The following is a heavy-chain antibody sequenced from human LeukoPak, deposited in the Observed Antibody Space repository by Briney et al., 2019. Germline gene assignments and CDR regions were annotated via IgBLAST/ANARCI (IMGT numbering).Heavy chain of an antibody. D-gene: IGHD5-18*01. CDR1: GFTFSDYY. Sequence: GGSLRLSCAASGFTFSDYYMSWIRQAPGKGLEWVSYISSSGNTIYYADSVKGRFTISRDNAKNSLYLQTNSLRAVDTAVYYCASGYNYDYVRWGQGTLVTVSS. CDR3: ASGYNYDYVR. CDR2: ISSSGNTI. V-gene: IGHV3-11*01. J-gene: IGHJ4*02.